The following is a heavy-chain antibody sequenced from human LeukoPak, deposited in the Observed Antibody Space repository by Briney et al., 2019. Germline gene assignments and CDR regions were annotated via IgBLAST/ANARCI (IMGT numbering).Heavy chain of an antibody. Sequence: SETLSLTCSVSGYSISSGYYWGWIRQPPGQELQWIGEINHSGSSKYNPSLQNRVTILVDASRNQFSLHLNSITAADTALYYCARRSFATRARAFDSWAQGTLVTVSS. D-gene: IGHD1-1*01. CDR1: GYSISSGYY. V-gene: IGHV4-38-2*02. CDR3: ARRSFATRARAFDS. CDR2: INHSGSS. J-gene: IGHJ4*02.